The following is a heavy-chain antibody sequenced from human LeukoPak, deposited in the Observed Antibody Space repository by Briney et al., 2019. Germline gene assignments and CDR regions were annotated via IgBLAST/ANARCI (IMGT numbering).Heavy chain of an antibody. CDR3: ARDDYRGVTNFDP. J-gene: IGHJ5*02. D-gene: IGHD3-10*01. CDR2: ISYTGNT. Sequence: SETLSLTCTVSGGSISPYFWSWIRQPPGKGLEWIGYISYTGNTNYNPSLKSRVTISVDTSKNQFSLQLTSVTAADAAVYYCARDDYRGVTNFDPWGQGTLVTVSS. CDR1: GGSISPYF. V-gene: IGHV4-59*01.